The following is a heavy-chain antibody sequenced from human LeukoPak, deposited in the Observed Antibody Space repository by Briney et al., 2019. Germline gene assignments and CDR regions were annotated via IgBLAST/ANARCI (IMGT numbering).Heavy chain of an antibody. D-gene: IGHD5-24*01. CDR3: ARARARGYNSGYYYYYGMDV. Sequence: SETLSLTCTVSGGSISSHYWSWIRQPPGKGLEWIGYIYYSGGTNYNPSLKSRVTISVDTSKNQFSLKLSSVTAAGTAVYYCARARARGYNSGYYYYYGMDVWGQGTTVTVSS. V-gene: IGHV4-59*11. CDR2: IYYSGGT. CDR1: GGSISSHY. J-gene: IGHJ6*02.